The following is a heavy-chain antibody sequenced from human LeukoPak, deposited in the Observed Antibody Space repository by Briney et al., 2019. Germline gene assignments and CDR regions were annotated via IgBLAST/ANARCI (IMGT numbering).Heavy chain of an antibody. CDR3: ATSRDTYYYGPGTYYAFDY. Sequence: SETLSLTCTVSGGSISSSSYYWSWIRQHPGKGLEWIGYVSYSGSTSHNPSLKSRVSISMDTSKNQFSLKLSSVTAADTAMYYCATSRDTYYYGPGTYYAFDYWGQGILVTVSS. J-gene: IGHJ4*02. CDR1: GGSISSSSYY. D-gene: IGHD3-10*01. V-gene: IGHV4-31*03. CDR2: VSYSGST.